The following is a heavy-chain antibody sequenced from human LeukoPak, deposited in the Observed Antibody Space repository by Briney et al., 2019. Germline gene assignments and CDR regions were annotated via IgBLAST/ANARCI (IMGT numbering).Heavy chain of an antibody. D-gene: IGHD6-13*01. V-gene: IGHV4-34*01. CDR3: ARGVGYSSSWYLPNWFDP. Sequence: SETLSLTCAVYGGSFSGYYWSWIRQPPGKVLEWFGEINHSGSTNYNPSLKSRVTISVDTSKNQFSLKLSSVTAADTAVYYCARGVGYSSSWYLPNWFDPWGQGTLVTVSS. CDR2: INHSGST. CDR1: GGSFSGYY. J-gene: IGHJ5*02.